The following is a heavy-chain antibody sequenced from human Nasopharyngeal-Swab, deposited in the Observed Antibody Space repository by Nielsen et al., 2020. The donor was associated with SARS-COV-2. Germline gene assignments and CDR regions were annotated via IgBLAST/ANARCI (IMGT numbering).Heavy chain of an antibody. Sequence: GESLKISCAAPGFTFSSFWMNWVRQAPGKGLEWVANIKQDGREKYYVDSVKGRFTISRDNAKNSLNLQMNSLRAEDTAVYYCARDHDWFDFWGQGILVTVSS. D-gene: IGHD3-9*01. V-gene: IGHV3-7*01. CDR2: IKQDGREK. CDR1: GFTFSSFW. CDR3: ARDHDWFDF. J-gene: IGHJ4*02.